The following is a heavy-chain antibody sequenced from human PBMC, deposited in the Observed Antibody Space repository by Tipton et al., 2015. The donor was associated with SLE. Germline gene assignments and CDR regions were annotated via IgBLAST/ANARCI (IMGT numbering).Heavy chain of an antibody. J-gene: IGHJ6*03. V-gene: IGHV1-18*01. CDR2: ISGYNGNT. CDR3: ARRQEGWSGYEKTNYYMDV. D-gene: IGHD5-12*01. CDR1: GYTFSSYG. Sequence: QSGAEVKKPGASVKVSCKASGYTFSSYGITWVRQVPGQGLEWMGWISGYNGNTNFAQKFLDRITLPTDTSTSTGYMELRSLRSDDTAVYYCARRQEGWSGYEKTNYYMDVWGKGTTVTVSS.